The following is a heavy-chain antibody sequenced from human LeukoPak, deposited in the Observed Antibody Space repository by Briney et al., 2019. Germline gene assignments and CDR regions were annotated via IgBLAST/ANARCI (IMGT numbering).Heavy chain of an antibody. CDR1: GFTFSNYN. CDR3: ARDWNY. Sequence: GGSLRLSCAASGFTFSNYNMNWVRQAPGKGLEWVSYISSSGSMTYYADSVKGRFTISRDNAKNSLYLQMNSLRDEDTAAYYCARDWNYWGQGTLVTVSS. D-gene: IGHD3-3*01. V-gene: IGHV3-48*02. J-gene: IGHJ4*02. CDR2: ISSSGSMT.